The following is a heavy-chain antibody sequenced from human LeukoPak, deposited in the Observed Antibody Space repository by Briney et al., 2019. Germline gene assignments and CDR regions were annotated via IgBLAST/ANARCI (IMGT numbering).Heavy chain of an antibody. CDR1: GGSISSYY. CDR2: IYYSGSA. Sequence: SETLSLTCTVSGGSISSYYWSRIRQPPGKGLEWIGYIYYSGSANYNPSLKSRVTISVDTSKNQFSLKLSSVTAADTAVYYCAREGSNYYGMDVWGQGTTVTVSS. CDR3: AREGSNYYGMDV. V-gene: IGHV4-59*01. J-gene: IGHJ6*02.